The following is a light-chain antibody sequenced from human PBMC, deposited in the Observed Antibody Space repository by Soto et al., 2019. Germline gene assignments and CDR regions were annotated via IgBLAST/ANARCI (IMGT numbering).Light chain of an antibody. V-gene: IGKV3-20*01. CDR3: QQYGSSPTWT. Sequence: EVVLTQSPATLSLSPGEKATPSCRAIQSVSSNYLAWYQQKPGQAPRLLIYGASTRATGIPDRFSGSGSGTDFTLTISRLEPEDSAVYYCQQYGSSPTWTFGQGTKVDIK. J-gene: IGKJ1*01. CDR2: GAS. CDR1: QSVSSNY.